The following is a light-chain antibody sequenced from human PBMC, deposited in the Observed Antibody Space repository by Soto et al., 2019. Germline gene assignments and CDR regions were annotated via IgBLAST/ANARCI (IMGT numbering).Light chain of an antibody. CDR1: QSVSSN. V-gene: IGKV3-15*01. Sequence: EIVMTQSPATLSVSPGERVTLSCRASQSVSSNLAWYQQKVVQAPRLLIYGASNRATCLPARFRGSGSGTEFNLTISSLQSEDFEVYYCQQYNNWPPWTFGQGTKVDI. CDR2: GAS. J-gene: IGKJ1*01. CDR3: QQYNNWPPWT.